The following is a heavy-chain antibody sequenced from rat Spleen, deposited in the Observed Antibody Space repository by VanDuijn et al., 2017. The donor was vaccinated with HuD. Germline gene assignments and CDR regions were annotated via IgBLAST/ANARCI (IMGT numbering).Heavy chain of an antibody. D-gene: IGHD1-12*02. CDR2: ISYDGTGT. J-gene: IGHJ2*01. V-gene: IGHV5-22*01. CDR3: VRQGISMMVVDF. CDR1: GFTFSNYG. Sequence: EVQLVESGGGLVQPGRSMKLSCAASGFTFSNYGLAWVRQAPKKGLEWVAYISYDGTGTYYQNSVKGRFTISRDDAKNTLYLQMDSLRSEDTAIYYCVRQGISMMVVDFWGQGVMITVSS.